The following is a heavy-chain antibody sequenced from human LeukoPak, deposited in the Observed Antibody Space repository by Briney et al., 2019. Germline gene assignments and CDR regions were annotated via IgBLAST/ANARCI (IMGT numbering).Heavy chain of an antibody. CDR1: GGSISSYY. CDR3: ARGGSSSWYSEGFDP. Sequence: SETLSLTCTVSGGSISSYYWSWIRQPAGKGLEWIGRIYTSGSTNYNPSLKSRVTMSVDTSKNQFSLKLRSVTAADTAVYYCARGGSSSWYSEGFDPWGQGTLVTVSS. CDR2: IYTSGST. J-gene: IGHJ5*02. V-gene: IGHV4-4*07. D-gene: IGHD6-13*01.